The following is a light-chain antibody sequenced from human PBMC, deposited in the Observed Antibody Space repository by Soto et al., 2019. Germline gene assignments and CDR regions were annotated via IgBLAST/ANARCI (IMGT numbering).Light chain of an antibody. J-gene: IGLJ2*01. V-gene: IGLV1-44*01. Sequence: QSALTQPPSASGTPGQRVTISCSGGSSNIGSNTVNWYQQLPGTAPKLLIYSNNQRPSGVPDRFSGSKSGTSASLAISGLQSEDEADYYCAAWDDSLNGPLFGGGTKLTVL. CDR1: SSNIGSNT. CDR3: AAWDDSLNGPL. CDR2: SNN.